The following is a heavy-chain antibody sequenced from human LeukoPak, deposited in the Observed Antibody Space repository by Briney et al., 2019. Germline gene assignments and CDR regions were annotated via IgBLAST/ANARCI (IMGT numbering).Heavy chain of an antibody. J-gene: IGHJ4*02. D-gene: IGHD4-23*01. Sequence: SETLSLTCTVSGGSISSGDYYWSWIRQPPGKGLEWIGYIYYSGSTYYNPSLKSRVTISVDTSKNQFSLKLSSVTAADTAVYYCARDLLNEGNHLDYWGQGTLVTASS. CDR2: IYYSGST. CDR1: GGSISSGDYY. V-gene: IGHV4-30-4*01. CDR3: ARDLLNEGNHLDY.